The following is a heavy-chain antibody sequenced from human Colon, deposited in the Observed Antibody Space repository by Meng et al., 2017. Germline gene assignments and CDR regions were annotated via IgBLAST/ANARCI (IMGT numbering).Heavy chain of an antibody. CDR2: IYYSGTT. V-gene: IGHV4-4*02. CDR1: GGSISSSNW. CDR3: ARDRVPGKY. Sequence: QVQLQESGPGLVKPSGTLSLTCAVSGGSISSSNWWSWVRQPPGKGLEWIGCIYYSGTTNYNPSLKSRVTISVDTSKNQFSLKLSSVTPVDTAVYFCARDRVPGKYWGQGTLVTVSS. D-gene: IGHD1-14*01. J-gene: IGHJ4*02.